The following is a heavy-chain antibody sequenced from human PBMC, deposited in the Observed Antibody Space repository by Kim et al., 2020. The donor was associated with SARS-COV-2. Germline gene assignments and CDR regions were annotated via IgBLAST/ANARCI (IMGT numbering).Heavy chain of an antibody. J-gene: IGHJ2*01. D-gene: IGHD6-19*01. CDR1: GFTFSSYA. CDR3: AKVVADFKWYFDL. Sequence: GGSLRLSCAASGFTFSSYAMSWVRQAPGKGPEWVSVISVSGGSTYYADSVKGRFTIARDNSKNTLYLQINSLRAEDTALYYCAKVVADFKWYFDLWGRGTLVTVSS. CDR2: ISVSGGST. V-gene: IGHV3-23*01.